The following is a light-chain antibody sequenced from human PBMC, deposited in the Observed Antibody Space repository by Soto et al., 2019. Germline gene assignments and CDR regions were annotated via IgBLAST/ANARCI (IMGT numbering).Light chain of an antibody. CDR2: AAS. V-gene: IGKV3-20*01. J-gene: IGKJ1*01. CDR3: QQYGSSPWA. Sequence: DIVLTQSPGTLSLSPGERATLSCRASQSVGRNYLAWYQQKPGQAPRLLISAASSRATGITDRFSGSGSGTDFTLTISRLESEDSAVYYCQQYGSSPWAFGQGTKVDIK. CDR1: QSVGRNY.